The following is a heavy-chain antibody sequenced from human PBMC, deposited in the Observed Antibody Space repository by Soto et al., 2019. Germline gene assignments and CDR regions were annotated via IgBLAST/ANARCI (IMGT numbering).Heavy chain of an antibody. V-gene: IGHV3-30*18. J-gene: IGHJ4*02. Sequence: QVQLVESGGGVVQPGRSLRLSCAASGFTFSNSGMHWVRQVPGRGLEWVAVISYDGSNKYYAESVKGRFTISRDNSNNTLYLQMNSLKPEDTAVYSCAKGQYYYGSGTYDYWGQGTLVTVSS. CDR2: ISYDGSNK. CDR1: GFTFSNSG. D-gene: IGHD3-10*01. CDR3: AKGQYYYGSGTYDY.